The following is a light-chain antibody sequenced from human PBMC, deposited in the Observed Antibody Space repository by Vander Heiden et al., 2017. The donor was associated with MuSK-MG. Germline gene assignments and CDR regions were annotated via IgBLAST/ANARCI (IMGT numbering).Light chain of an antibody. V-gene: IGKV2-28*01. CDR3: KQGLQTPST. CDR2: LGS. J-gene: IGKJ2*02. CDR1: HGLLNSNGYSY. Sequence: VITPSPLPPPVTPGEPAFISCRSSHGLLNSNGYSYLDWYQQKPGQSPQLLIYLGSNRDCGVPERFSGSGSGTDFTLKISRVEPEDVGVYYCKQGLQTPSTFGQGTKLEIK.